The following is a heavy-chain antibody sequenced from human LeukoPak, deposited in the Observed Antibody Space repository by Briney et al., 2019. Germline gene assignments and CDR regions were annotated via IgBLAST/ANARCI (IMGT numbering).Heavy chain of an antibody. J-gene: IGHJ4*02. CDR3: AREVVDYVWGSYRPRVFDY. V-gene: IGHV3-30-3*01. CDR1: GFTFSSYA. Sequence: QTGRSLRLSCAASGFTFSSYAMHWVRQAPGKGLEWVALISYDGGNRYYADSVKGRFTISRDNSNNMLFLQMNSLRAEDTAVYYCAREVVDYVWGSYRPRVFDYWGQGTLVTVSS. D-gene: IGHD3-16*02. CDR2: ISYDGGNR.